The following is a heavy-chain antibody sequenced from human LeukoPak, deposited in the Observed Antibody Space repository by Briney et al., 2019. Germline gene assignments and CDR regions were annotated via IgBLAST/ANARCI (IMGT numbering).Heavy chain of an antibody. CDR1: GGSISSGSYY. D-gene: IGHD4-17*01. CDR3: ARGLYGDYGDY. J-gene: IGHJ4*02. Sequence: SETVSLTCTVSGGSISSGSYYWSWIRQPAGKGLEWIGRIYTSGSTNYNPSLKSRVTISVDTSKNQFSLKLSSVTAAGTAVYYCARGLYGDYGDYWGQGTLVTVSS. CDR2: IYTSGST. V-gene: IGHV4-61*02.